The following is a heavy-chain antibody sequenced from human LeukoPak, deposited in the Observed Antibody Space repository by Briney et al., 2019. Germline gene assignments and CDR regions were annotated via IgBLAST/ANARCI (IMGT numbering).Heavy chain of an antibody. CDR2: ITSSGDGT. Sequence: QPGGSLRLSCAASGFTFSIYAMSWVRQAPGKGLQWVSSITSSGDGTYYADSVKGRFTISRDNSENMLYLQMNSLRTEDTAMYYCAKDVTYSGSYREYYMDVWGKGTTVTVSS. D-gene: IGHD1-26*01. CDR3: AKDVTYSGSYREYYMDV. V-gene: IGHV3-23*01. J-gene: IGHJ6*03. CDR1: GFTFSIYA.